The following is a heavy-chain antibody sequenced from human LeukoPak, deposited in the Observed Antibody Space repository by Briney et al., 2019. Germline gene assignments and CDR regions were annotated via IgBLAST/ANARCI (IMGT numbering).Heavy chain of an antibody. CDR2: INQGGSDK. CDR3: TRDRSRAEDN. D-gene: IGHD1-14*01. Sequence: GGSLRLSCAASGFTFSGHWMSWVRQAPGKGLEWVANINQGGSDKYYVDSVKGRFTISRDNANNLLYLQMNSLRGEDTAVYYCTRDRSRAEDNWGQGTLVTVSS. CDR1: GFTFSGHW. J-gene: IGHJ4*02. V-gene: IGHV3-7*01.